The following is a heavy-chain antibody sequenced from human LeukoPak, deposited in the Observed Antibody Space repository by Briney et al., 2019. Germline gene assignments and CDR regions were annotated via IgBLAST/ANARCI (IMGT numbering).Heavy chain of an antibody. Sequence: PSETLSLTCAVYGGSFSGYYWSWIRQPPGKGLKWIGEINHSGSTNYNPSLKSRVTISVDTSKNQFSLKLSSVTAADTAVYYCARVGATRYYYYMDVRGKGTTVTVSS. CDR1: GGSFSGYY. V-gene: IGHV4-34*01. CDR2: INHSGST. CDR3: ARVGATRYYYYMDV. D-gene: IGHD5-12*01. J-gene: IGHJ6*03.